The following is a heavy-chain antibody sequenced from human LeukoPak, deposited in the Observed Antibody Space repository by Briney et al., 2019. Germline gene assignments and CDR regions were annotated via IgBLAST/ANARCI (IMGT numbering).Heavy chain of an antibody. CDR2: LSYDGSNK. Sequence: ERSLRLSCAASGFTFSTYGMHWVRQAPGKGLEWMALLSYDGSNKYYADSVKGRFTISRDNSKNTVYLQMNSLRAEDTAVYYCAKGGYCSSSSCYQGVFDIWGQGTMVTVSS. J-gene: IGHJ3*02. D-gene: IGHD2-2*03. CDR3: AKGGYCSSSSCYQGVFDI. CDR1: GFTFSTYG. V-gene: IGHV3-30*18.